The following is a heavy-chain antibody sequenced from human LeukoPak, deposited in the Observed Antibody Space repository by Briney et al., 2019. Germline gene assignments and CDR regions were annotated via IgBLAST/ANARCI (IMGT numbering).Heavy chain of an antibody. V-gene: IGHV4-39*01. CDR2: THKSGNT. J-gene: IGHJ2*01. Sequence: SQCMSPTCTVSGHSISITNDCWAWILQQPGTGREWFGITHKSGNTYYNSTVERRGTVSVDTSQNPCSLNLVSVTLADTAVYYWARHRYDNTEYLIKNFDLWGRGTLVSVSS. D-gene: IGHD6-6*01. CDR3: ARHRYDNTEYLIKNFDL. CDR1: GHSISITNDC.